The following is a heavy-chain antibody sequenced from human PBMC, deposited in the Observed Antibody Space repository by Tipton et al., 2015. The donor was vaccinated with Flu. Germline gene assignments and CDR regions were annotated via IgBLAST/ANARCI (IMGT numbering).Heavy chain of an antibody. CDR1: GYIFINYD. V-gene: IGHV1-8*01. CDR2: MNPNTGNT. CDR3: ARVPPFNNLNDESDY. Sequence: QLVQSGAEVRKPGASVKVSCKASGYIFINYDINWIRQATGQGLEWMGWMNPNTGNTDYAQKFQGKVTMTRDTSISTAYMELSSLTSEDTAIYYCARVPPFNNLNDESDYWGQGTLVTVSS. D-gene: IGHD1-20*01. J-gene: IGHJ4*02.